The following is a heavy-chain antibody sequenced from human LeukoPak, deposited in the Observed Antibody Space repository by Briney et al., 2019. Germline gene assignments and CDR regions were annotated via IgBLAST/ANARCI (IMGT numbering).Heavy chain of an antibody. CDR1: GYTFTGYN. D-gene: IGHD6-19*01. J-gene: IGHJ4*02. CDR2: INPNSGAT. Sequence: ASVKVSCKASGYTFTGYNMHWVRQAPGQGLEWIGRINPNSGATNYAQQFQRKVTMPRDTSISTASMELSRLRSDDTAVYYCARAYRSGLRPPGDYWGQGTLVTVSS. CDR3: ARAYRSGLRPPGDY. V-gene: IGHV1-2*06.